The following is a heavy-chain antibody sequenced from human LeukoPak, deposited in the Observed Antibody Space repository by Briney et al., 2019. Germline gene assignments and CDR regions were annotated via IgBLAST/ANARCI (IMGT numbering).Heavy chain of an antibody. CDR2: INHSGST. J-gene: IGHJ4*02. Sequence: SETLSLTCAVYGGSFSGYYWSWIRQPPGKGLEWTGEINHSGSTNYNPSLKSRVTISVDTSKNQFSLKLSSVTAADTAVYYCARVIVGATTYWGQGTLVTVSS. CDR1: GGSFSGYY. V-gene: IGHV4-34*01. CDR3: ARVIVGATTY. D-gene: IGHD1-26*01.